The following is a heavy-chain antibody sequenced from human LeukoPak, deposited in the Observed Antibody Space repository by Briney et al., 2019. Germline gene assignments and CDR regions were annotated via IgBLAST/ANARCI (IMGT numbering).Heavy chain of an antibody. J-gene: IGHJ4*02. V-gene: IGHV3-23*01. Sequence: GGSLRLSCAASGFTFSSYGMHWVRRAPGKGLEWVSAISGSGGSTYYADSVKGRFTISRDNSKNTLYLQMNSLRAEDTAVYYCAKNLHSGSYPCFDYWGQGTLVTVSS. CDR2: ISGSGGST. D-gene: IGHD1-26*01. CDR3: AKNLHSGSYPCFDY. CDR1: GFTFSSYG.